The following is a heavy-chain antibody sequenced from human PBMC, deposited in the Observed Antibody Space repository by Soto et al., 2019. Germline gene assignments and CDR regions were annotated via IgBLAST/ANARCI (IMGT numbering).Heavy chain of an antibody. D-gene: IGHD6-19*01. V-gene: IGHV4-30-4*01. Sequence: SATLALTFTVSGGCITIGEYYGSWVRQPPGKDLEYIGYIYYTGSTYYNPSLNRRVTLSVDTSKNQFSLILSSVTAADTAVYYCVRRLAVKPRYYFDYWGQGTLVNVS. CDR1: GGCITIGEYY. J-gene: IGHJ4*02. CDR2: IYYTGST. CDR3: VRRLAVKPRYYFDY.